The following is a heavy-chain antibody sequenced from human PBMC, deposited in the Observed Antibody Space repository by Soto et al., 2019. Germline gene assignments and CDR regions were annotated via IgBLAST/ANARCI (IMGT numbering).Heavy chain of an antibody. CDR1: GYSISSSNW. V-gene: IGHV4-28*01. CDR2: IYYSGTT. Sequence: QVQLQESGPGLVKPSDTLSLNCAVSGYSISSSNWWGWIRQPPGKGLAWIGYIYYSGTTYYNPSRKRRVTMSVDTSKRQCSLNPTSVTAVDTAVYYCAVRELQGAIDYWGQGTLVTVSS. J-gene: IGHJ4*02. CDR3: AVRELQGAIDY. D-gene: IGHD1-26*01.